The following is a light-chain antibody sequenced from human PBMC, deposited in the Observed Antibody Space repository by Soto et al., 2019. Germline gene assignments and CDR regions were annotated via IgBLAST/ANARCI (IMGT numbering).Light chain of an antibody. CDR1: QSVSSK. CDR3: QQYNTWTPLT. Sequence: EIVMTQSPPTLSVSPGESATLSCWASQSVSSKLAWYQQRPGQAPRLLIYGAFTRATGVPARFSGSGSGTDFPLTITSLKSEDFAVYYCQQYNTWTPLTFGGGTKVEIK. V-gene: IGKV3-15*01. CDR2: GAF. J-gene: IGKJ4*01.